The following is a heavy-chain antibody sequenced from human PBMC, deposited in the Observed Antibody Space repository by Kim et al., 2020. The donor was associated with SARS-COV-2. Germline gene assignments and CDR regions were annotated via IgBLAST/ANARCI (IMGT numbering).Heavy chain of an antibody. CDR3: ASAGYYYDTRDFDY. V-gene: IGHV3-7*03. J-gene: IGHJ4*02. D-gene: IGHD3-22*01. Sequence: YLGSLKGRFTISRDDAKSSLSLQMDSLRVEDTAMYYCASAGYYYDTRDFDYWGQGTLVTVSS.